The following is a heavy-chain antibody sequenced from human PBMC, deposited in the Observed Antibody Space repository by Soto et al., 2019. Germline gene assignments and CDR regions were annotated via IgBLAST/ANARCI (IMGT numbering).Heavy chain of an antibody. CDR2: IYWNDDN. Sequence: QITLKEPGPTLVKPTQTLTLTCTFSGFSLSTSGVGVGWIRQPPGKALEWLALIYWNDDNRYSPSLKSRLTITKDTSKNQVVLTMTDMDPVDTATYCCAHRSSLRGWFDPWGQGTLVTVSS. J-gene: IGHJ5*02. CDR1: GFSLSTSGVG. CDR3: AHRSSLRGWFDP. D-gene: IGHD2-8*01. V-gene: IGHV2-5*01.